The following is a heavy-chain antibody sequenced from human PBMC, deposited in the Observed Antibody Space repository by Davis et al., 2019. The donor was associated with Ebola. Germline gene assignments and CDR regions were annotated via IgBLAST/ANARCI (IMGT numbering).Heavy chain of an antibody. D-gene: IGHD2/OR15-2a*01. V-gene: IGHV3-30-3*01. CDR3: VKDTSNIWFDV. J-gene: IGHJ3*01. CDR1: GFSFSSYA. Sequence: GESLKISCTASGFSFSSYAMYWVRQAPGKGLEWVALISYDGTNKYYADSVKGRFTISRDNSKNTLHLQMNSLRVEDTAIYYCVKDTSNIWFDVWGQGTLVTVSS. CDR2: ISYDGTNK.